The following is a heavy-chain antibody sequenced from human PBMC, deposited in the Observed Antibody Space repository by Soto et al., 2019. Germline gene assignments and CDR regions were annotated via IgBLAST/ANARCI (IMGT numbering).Heavy chain of an antibody. CDR1: GGSISSGGYS. CDR2: NYHSGST. Sequence: QLQLQESGSGLVRPSQTLSLTCAVSGGSISSGGYSWNWLRQPPGKGMEWIGYNYHSGSTLYNPSRKSRVTISVDKSKNQFSPKLRSVTAADTAVSSFASDPLEGNWCDPWGQGTLVTVSS. CDR3: ASDPLEGNWCDP. J-gene: IGHJ5*02. V-gene: IGHV4-30-2*01.